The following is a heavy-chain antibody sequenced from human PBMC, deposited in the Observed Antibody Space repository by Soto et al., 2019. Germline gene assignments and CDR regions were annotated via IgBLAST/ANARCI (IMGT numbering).Heavy chain of an antibody. Sequence: EVQLLDSGGGLVQPGGSLRLSCVASGFTFTRYAMSWVRQAPGKGLEWVSGITGSGDRADYADSMKGRFTISRDNSKSTLYLQMNSLKAEDTATYYCAKDRGSSSWYSQGSFDYWGQGTLVTVSS. CDR2: ITGSGDRA. J-gene: IGHJ4*02. CDR3: AKDRGSSSWYSQGSFDY. CDR1: GFTFTRYA. D-gene: IGHD6-13*01. V-gene: IGHV3-23*01.